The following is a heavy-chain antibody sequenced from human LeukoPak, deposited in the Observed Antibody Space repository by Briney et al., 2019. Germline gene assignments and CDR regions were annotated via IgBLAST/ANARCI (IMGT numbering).Heavy chain of an antibody. CDR1: GGSVSSGSYY. D-gene: IGHD6-19*01. Sequence: SETLSPTCTVSGGSVSSGSYYWSWIRQPPGKGLEWIGYIYYSGSTNYNPSLKSRVTISVDTSKNQFSLKLSSVTAADTAVYYCASTGYSSGWYENWGQGTLVTVSS. CDR3: ASTGYSSGWYEN. CDR2: IYYSGST. V-gene: IGHV4-61*01. J-gene: IGHJ4*02.